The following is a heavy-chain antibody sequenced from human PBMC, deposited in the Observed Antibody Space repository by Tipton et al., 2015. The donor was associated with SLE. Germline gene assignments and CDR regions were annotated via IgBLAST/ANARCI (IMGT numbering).Heavy chain of an antibody. CDR3: ARVDVAVGRSQFDY. V-gene: IGHV3-48*03. CDR1: GFMFSSYE. Sequence: SLRLSCAASGFMFSSYEMTWVRQAPGKGLEWVSYISDSGYTTYYADSVKGRFTISRDNAKNSLYLQMSSLRAEDTAVYYCARVDVAVGRSQFDYGGQGTLVTVSS. D-gene: IGHD6-19*01. CDR2: ISDSGYTT. J-gene: IGHJ4*02.